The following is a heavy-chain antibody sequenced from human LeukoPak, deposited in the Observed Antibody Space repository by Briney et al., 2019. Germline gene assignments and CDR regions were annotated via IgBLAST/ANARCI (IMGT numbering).Heavy chain of an antibody. CDR2: ISGSGGST. V-gene: IGHV3-23*01. CDR3: AKYGWGFYFDY. CDR1: GFTFSSYA. Sequence: GGSLRLSCAASGFTFSSYAMSWVRQAPGKGLEWVSAISGSGGSTYYADSVKGQFTISRDNSKNTLYLQMNRLRAEDTAVYYCAKYGWGFYFDYWGQGTLVTVSS. D-gene: IGHD7-27*01. J-gene: IGHJ4*02.